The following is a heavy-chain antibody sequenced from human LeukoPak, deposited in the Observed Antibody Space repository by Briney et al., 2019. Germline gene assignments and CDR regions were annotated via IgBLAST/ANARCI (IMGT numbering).Heavy chain of an antibody. V-gene: IGHV5-51*01. CDR1: GYRFTSYW. Sequence: GESLKISCKGSGYRFTSYWIGWVRQIPGKGLEWMAIIYPDDSDIRYSPSFQGQVTISADKSISTAYLQWSSLKASDTAMYYCVRSLTAAAGDDWGQGTLVTVSS. CDR3: VRSLTAAAGDD. J-gene: IGHJ4*02. CDR2: IYPDDSDI. D-gene: IGHD6-25*01.